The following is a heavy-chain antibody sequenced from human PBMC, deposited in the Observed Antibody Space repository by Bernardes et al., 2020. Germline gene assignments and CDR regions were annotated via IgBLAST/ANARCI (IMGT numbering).Heavy chain of an antibody. CDR2: INTDGTIT. J-gene: IGHJ4*02. CDR1: GFTFSRHW. CDR3: ARFSGGRGDY. Sequence: GGSLSLSCAVSGFTFSRHWMYWVRPAPGKGLVWVSRINTDGTITTYADSVKGRFTISRDNARNTLYLQMNTLRVEDTAVYYCARFSGGRGDYWGQGTLVTVSS. V-gene: IGHV3-74*03. D-gene: IGHD6-19*01.